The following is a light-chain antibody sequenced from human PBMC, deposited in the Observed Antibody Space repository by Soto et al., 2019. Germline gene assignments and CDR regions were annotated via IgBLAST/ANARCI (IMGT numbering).Light chain of an antibody. CDR3: QSYDSSLSASV. CDR1: SSNIGAGYD. CDR2: GNI. J-gene: IGLJ3*02. Sequence: QSVLTQPPSVSGAPGQRVTISCTGSSSNIGAGYDVHWYQQHPGTAPKVLIYGNINRPSGVPDRFSGSKSGTSASLAITGLQAEDEADSHCQSYDSSLSASVFGGGTKLTVL. V-gene: IGLV1-40*01.